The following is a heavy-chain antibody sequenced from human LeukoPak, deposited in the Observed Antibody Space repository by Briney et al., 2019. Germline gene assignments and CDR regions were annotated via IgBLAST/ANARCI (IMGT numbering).Heavy chain of an antibody. J-gene: IGHJ6*03. CDR1: GGTFSSYA. CDR2: IIPIFGTA. V-gene: IGHV1-69*05. Sequence: SVKASCKASGGTFSSYAISWVRQAPGQGLEWMGGIIPIFGTANYAQKFQGRVTITTDESTSTAYMELSSLRSEDTAVYYCARGVLLWFGDYYYYYMDVWGKGTTVTVSS. D-gene: IGHD3-10*01. CDR3: ARGVLLWFGDYYYYYMDV.